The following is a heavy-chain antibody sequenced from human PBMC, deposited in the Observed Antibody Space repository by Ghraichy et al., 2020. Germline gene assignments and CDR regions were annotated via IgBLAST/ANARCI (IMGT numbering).Heavy chain of an antibody. J-gene: IGHJ6*01. CDR2: IYYSLRT. D-gene: IGHD4-23*01. CDR3: ATGVTPCSYYGMDV. Sequence: SETLSLTCTVSGDSISSSSSYWTWIRPHPGKGLEWIGYIYYSLRTYYNPSLNSRVTISIDASKHHFSLQLTSVTVADTALYYCATGVTPCSYYGMDVWGQVTTGTVSS. V-gene: IGHV4-31*03. CDR1: GDSISSSSSY.